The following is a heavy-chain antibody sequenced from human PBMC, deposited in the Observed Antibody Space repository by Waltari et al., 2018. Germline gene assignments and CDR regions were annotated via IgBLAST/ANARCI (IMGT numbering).Heavy chain of an antibody. CDR2: IEPGDSDI. V-gene: IGHV5-51*01. CDR3: ATVKAVAGMEYYSDY. D-gene: IGHD6-19*01. CDR1: GYNLLDYW. J-gene: IGHJ4*02. Sequence: EVRLEQSGAEVKKPGESLKISCKASGYNLLDYWIGWVRQIPGKGPELMGIIEPGDSDIRVSPSFQGQVTLSADKSISTAYLQWSSLKASDTAMYYCATVKAVAGMEYYSDYWGQGTLVTVSS.